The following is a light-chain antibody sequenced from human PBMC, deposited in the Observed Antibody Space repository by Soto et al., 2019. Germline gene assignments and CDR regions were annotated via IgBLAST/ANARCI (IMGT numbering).Light chain of an antibody. CDR2: WAS. V-gene: IGKV4-1*01. CDR3: QQYYSAPLT. CDR1: QSVLYSSNNKNY. J-gene: IGKJ4*01. Sequence: DIVTTQSPDSLAVFLGERATINCKSSQSVLYSSNNKNYLAWYQLKAGQPPKLLIYWASTRESGVPDRFSGSGSGTDFTLTISSLQAEDVAIYYCQQYYSAPLTFGGGTKVEIK.